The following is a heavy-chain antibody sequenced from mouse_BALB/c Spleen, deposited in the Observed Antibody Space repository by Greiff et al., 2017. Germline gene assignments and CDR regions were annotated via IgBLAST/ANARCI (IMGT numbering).Heavy chain of an antibody. V-gene: IGHV1-14*01. CDR1: GYTFTSYV. CDR3: ARYYGSSGAWFAY. CDR2: INPYNDGT. Sequence: VHVKQSGPELVKPGASVKMSCKASGYTFTSYVMHWVKQKPGQGLEWIGYINPYNDGTKYNEKFKGKATLTSDKSSSTAYMELSSLTSEDSAVYYCARYYGSSGAWFAYWGQGTLVTVSA. J-gene: IGHJ3*01. D-gene: IGHD1-1*01.